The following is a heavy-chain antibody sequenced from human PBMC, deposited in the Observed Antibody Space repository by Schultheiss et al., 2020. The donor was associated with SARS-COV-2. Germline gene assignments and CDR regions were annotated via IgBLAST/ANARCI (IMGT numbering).Heavy chain of an antibody. CDR2: IWYDGSNK. J-gene: IGHJ4*02. V-gene: IGHV3-33*01. D-gene: IGHD5-18*01. CDR1: GFTFNNNG. CDR3: ATISRTYRYRDY. Sequence: GESLKISCTASGFTFNNNGMHWVRQAPGKGLEWVAVIWYDGSNKYYADSVQARFTISRDNAKNSLFLQMNSLRAEDTAVYYCATISRTYRYRDYWGQGTLVTVSS.